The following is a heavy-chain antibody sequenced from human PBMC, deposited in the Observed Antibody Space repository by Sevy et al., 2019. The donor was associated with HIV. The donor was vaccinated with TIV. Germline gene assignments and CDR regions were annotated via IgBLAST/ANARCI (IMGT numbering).Heavy chain of an antibody. Sequence: SETLSLTCTVSGGSISSYYWSWIRQPAGKGLEWIGRIYTSGSTNYNPSLKSRVTMSVDTSKNQFSLKLSSVTAADTAVYYCARAIAAAGTQDYYYMDVWGKGTTVTVSS. CDR3: ARAIAAAGTQDYYYMDV. V-gene: IGHV4-4*07. D-gene: IGHD6-13*01. CDR1: GGSISSYY. J-gene: IGHJ6*03. CDR2: IYTSGST.